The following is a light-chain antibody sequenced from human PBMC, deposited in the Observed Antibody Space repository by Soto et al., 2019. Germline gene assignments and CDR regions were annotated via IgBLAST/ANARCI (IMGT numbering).Light chain of an antibody. CDR2: GAS. CDR3: QQRSNWPPVT. J-gene: IGKJ4*01. CDR1: QSVSSN. V-gene: IGKV3-15*01. Sequence: EIVMTQSPATLSVSPGERATLSCRASQSVSSNLAWYQQKPGQAPTLVIYGASARATGIPARFSGSGSGTDFTLTISSLDPEDFAVYYCQQRSNWPPVTFGGGTKVDIK.